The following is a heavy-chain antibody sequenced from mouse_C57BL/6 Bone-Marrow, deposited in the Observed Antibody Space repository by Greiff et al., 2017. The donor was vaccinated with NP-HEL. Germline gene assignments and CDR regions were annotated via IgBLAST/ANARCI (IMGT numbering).Heavy chain of an antibody. CDR1: EYEFPSHD. J-gene: IGHJ2*01. V-gene: IGHV5-2*01. Sequence: EVNVVESGGGLVQPGESLKLSCESNEYEFPSHDMSWVRKTPEKRLELVAAINSDGGSTYYPDTMERRFIISRDNTKKTLYLQMSSLRSEDTALYYCARQAFITTVVGGYWGQGTTLTVSS. CDR3: ARQAFITTVVGGY. CDR2: INSDGGST. D-gene: IGHD1-1*01.